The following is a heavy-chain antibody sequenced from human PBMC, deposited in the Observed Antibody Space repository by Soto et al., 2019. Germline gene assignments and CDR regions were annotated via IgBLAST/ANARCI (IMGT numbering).Heavy chain of an antibody. D-gene: IGHD7-27*01. J-gene: IGHJ6*02. CDR3: TRPILGTPYGMDV. CDR2: IYNSGTA. Sequence: PSETLSLTCTISGGSISSYYWIWIRQPPGKGLEWIGYIYNSGTAKYNPSLKGRVTISVDTSKRQFSLKLSSVTAADTAVYYCTRPILGTPYGMDVWGQGTTVTVSS. CDR1: GGSISSYY. V-gene: IGHV4-59*01.